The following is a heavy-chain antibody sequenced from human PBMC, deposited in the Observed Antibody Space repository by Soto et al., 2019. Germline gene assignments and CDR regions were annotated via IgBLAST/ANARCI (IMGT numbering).Heavy chain of an antibody. CDR2: INHSGST. CDR1: GGSFSGYY. V-gene: IGHV4-34*01. D-gene: IGHD3-9*01. CDR3: ARGYDILTGPLDY. Sequence: SETLSLTCAVYGGSFSGYYWTWIRQPPGKGLEWIGEINHSGSTYYNPSLKSRVTISVDTSKSQFSLNLNSVTAADTAVYYCARGYDILTGPLDYWGPGTLVTVSS. J-gene: IGHJ4*02.